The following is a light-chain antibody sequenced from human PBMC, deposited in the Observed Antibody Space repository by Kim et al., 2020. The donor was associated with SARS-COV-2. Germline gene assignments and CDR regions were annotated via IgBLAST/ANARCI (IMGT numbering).Light chain of an antibody. CDR1: QGIGND. CDR2: AAF. V-gene: IGKV1-17*01. Sequence: SASVGDRVTITCLASQGIGNDLAWYQQKPGKAPKRLFYAAFTLQTGVPSRFTGGRSGTEFTLTISSLQPEDFATYYCLQYNSYPYTFGQGTKLEI. CDR3: LQYNSYPYT. J-gene: IGKJ2*01.